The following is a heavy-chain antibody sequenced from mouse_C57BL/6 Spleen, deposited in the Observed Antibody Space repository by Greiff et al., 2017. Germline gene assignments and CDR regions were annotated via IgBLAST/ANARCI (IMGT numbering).Heavy chain of an antibody. CDR1: GFNIKDYY. V-gene: IGHV14-2*01. J-gene: IGHJ1*03. CDR3: ARNGTVGYFDV. CDR2: IDPEDGDT. Sequence: EVQLQQSGAELVKPGASVKLSCTASGFNIKDYYMHWVKQRTEQGLEWIGRIDPEDGDTKYAPKFQGKATITADTSSNTAYLQLSSLTSEDTAVYYCARNGTVGYFDVWGTGTTVTVSS. D-gene: IGHD1-1*01.